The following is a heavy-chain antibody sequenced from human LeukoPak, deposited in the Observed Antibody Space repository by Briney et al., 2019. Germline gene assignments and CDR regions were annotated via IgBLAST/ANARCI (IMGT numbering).Heavy chain of an antibody. CDR3: VRELLWFGGPGAYDI. D-gene: IGHD3-10*01. J-gene: IGHJ3*02. Sequence: GGSLRLSCAASGFSFTTHSMNWVRQAPGKGLEWVSFISFTSSFISSAASVKGRFTMTRDNGENSLYLQMNSLRAEDTAVYYCVRELLWFGGPGAYDIWGQGAMVTVSS. CDR1: GFSFTTHS. V-gene: IGHV3-48*01. CDR2: ISFTSSFI.